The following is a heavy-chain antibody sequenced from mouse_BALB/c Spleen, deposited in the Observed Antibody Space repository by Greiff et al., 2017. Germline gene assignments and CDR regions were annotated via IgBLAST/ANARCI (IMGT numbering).Heavy chain of an antibody. Sequence: ESGPGLVKPSQSLSLTCSVTGYSITSGYYWNWIRQFPGNKLEWMGYISYDGSNNYNPSLKNRISITRDTSKNQFFLKLNSVTTEDTATYYCARRDGSSYGYFDVWGAGTTVTVSS. CDR2: ISYDGSN. CDR1: GYSITSGYY. J-gene: IGHJ1*01. D-gene: IGHD1-1*01. CDR3: ARRDGSSYGYFDV. V-gene: IGHV3-6*02.